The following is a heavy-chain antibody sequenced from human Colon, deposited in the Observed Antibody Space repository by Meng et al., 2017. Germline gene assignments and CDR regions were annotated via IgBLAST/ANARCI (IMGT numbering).Heavy chain of an antibody. Sequence: QVQLVQSGAEVKKPGASARISCKASVYIFTDYFIHWVRQAPGQCFEWLGRIIPKTNSTLYAQSFQGRVTLTGDPSIATAYLDLSSLTLDDTAVYFCARVSTPTVAGASYDYWGQGTLVTVSS. CDR3: ARVSTPTVAGASYDY. CDR2: IIPKTNST. CDR1: VYIFTDYF. V-gene: IGHV1-2*06. J-gene: IGHJ4*02. D-gene: IGHD4-23*01.